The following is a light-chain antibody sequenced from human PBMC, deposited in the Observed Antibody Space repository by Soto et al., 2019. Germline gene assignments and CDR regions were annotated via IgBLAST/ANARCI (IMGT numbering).Light chain of an antibody. V-gene: IGKV3-20*01. CDR3: QQYNTWPYT. Sequence: EIVLTQSPGTLSLSPGERATLSCRASQSVSSSYLAWYQQKPGQAPRLLIYGASSRATGIPDRFSGSGSGTDFTLTISRLEPEDFAVYSCQQYNTWPYTFGQGTKLEIK. CDR1: QSVSSSY. CDR2: GAS. J-gene: IGKJ2*01.